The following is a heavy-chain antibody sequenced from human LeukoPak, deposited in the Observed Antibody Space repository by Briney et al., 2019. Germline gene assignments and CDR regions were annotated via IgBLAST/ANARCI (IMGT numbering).Heavy chain of an antibody. V-gene: IGHV3-48*04. J-gene: IGHJ2*01. CDR3: TRDLGLRRMI. CDR1: GLSLSSNN. Sequence: PGGSLRLSCSASGLSLSSNNMHWVRQTPAGGLWCLSYIGAGSGTVFSAESVKGRFSISRDNARESLFLQMNSLRVEDTGVYYCTRDLGLRRMIWGRGTLVIVSS. CDR2: IGAGSGTV.